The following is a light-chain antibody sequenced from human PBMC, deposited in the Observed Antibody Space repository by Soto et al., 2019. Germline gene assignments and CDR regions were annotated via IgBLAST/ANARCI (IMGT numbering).Light chain of an antibody. V-gene: IGLV2-8*01. CDR1: SSDVGSYND. CDR3: SSYAGNDKLM. Sequence: QSALTQPPSASGSPGQSITISCTGTSSDVGSYNDVAWYQQKPGKAPKLMIYDVFKRPSGVPDRFSGSKYGNTASLTVSGLRAEDEADYHCSSYAGNDKLMFGGGTKRTVL. J-gene: IGLJ3*02. CDR2: DVF.